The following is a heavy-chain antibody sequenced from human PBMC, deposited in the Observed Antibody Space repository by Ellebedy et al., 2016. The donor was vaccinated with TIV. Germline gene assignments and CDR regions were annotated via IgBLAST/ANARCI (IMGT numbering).Heavy chain of an antibody. D-gene: IGHD1-1*01. CDR3: ASAPPNWNDGRWFDP. CDR1: GGSISSYY. J-gene: IGHJ5*02. CDR2: IYYSGST. Sequence: SETLSLTCTVSGGSISSYYWIWIRQPPGKGLEWIGYIYYSGSTNYNPSLKSRVTISVDTSKTQFSLKLSSVTAADTAVYYCASAPPNWNDGRWFDPWGQGTLVTVSS. V-gene: IGHV4-59*01.